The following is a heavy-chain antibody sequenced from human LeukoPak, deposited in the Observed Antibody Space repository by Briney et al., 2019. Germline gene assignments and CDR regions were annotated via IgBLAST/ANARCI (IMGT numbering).Heavy chain of an antibody. V-gene: IGHV3-48*03. J-gene: IGHJ4*02. CDR2: ISDSGSTI. Sequence: GGSLRLSCAASGFTFSSYEMNWVRQVPGKGLEWVSYISDSGSTIYYADSVKGRFTISRDNAKNSLYLQMNSLRAEDTAVYYCAREEPYYYDSSGYDYWGQGTLVTVSS. D-gene: IGHD3-22*01. CDR1: GFTFSSYE. CDR3: AREEPYYYDSSGYDY.